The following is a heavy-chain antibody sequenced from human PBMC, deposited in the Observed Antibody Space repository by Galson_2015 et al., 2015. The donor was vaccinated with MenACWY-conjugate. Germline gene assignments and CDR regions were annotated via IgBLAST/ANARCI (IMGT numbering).Heavy chain of an antibody. CDR3: AREDRTTTMVSPDY. CDR1: GYSFSDYY. V-gene: IGHV1-2*04. Sequence: SVKVSCKASGYSFSDYYMHWVRQAPGQGLEWMGWINPNSGATNYAQNFQGWVAMTRDTSITTAYMDLSRLTSDDTAVYYCAREDRTTTMVSPDYWGQVTLLTASS. J-gene: IGHJ4*02. CDR2: INPNSGAT. D-gene: IGHD5-18*01.